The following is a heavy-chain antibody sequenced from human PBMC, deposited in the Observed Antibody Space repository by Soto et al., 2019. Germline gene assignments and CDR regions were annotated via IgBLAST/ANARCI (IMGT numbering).Heavy chain of an antibody. CDR2: RSYSGST. J-gene: IGHJ5*02. D-gene: IGHD2-21*02. CDR3: AREGGLAYCGGDCLYNWFDP. V-gene: IGHV4-31*03. CDR1: GGSISSGDYY. Sequence: SETLSLTCTVSGGSISSGDYYWSWVRQHPGKGLEWIGYRSYSGSTYYNPSLKSRVTIVVDTSRNQFSLRLSSVTAADTAVYYCAREGGLAYCGGDCLYNWFDPWGQGTLVTVSA.